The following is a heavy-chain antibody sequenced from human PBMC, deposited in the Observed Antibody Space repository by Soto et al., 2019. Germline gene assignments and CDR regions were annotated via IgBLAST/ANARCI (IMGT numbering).Heavy chain of an antibody. CDR3: VREDDGGDRDYYGLDV. V-gene: IGHV4-30-4*01. J-gene: IGHJ6*02. CDR1: GGPCNMEHYH. D-gene: IGHD2-21*02. CDR2: IHYTGSI. Sequence: QVQLQESGPGLLRPPQTLSLTSTSSGGPCNMEHYHWPWIGQAPGKGLKGFGYIHYTGSIRYNPSLQSRVTMSVDTSKNLFSLNLSSVTAADTAVYFCVREDDGGDRDYYGLDVWGQGTTVTVSS.